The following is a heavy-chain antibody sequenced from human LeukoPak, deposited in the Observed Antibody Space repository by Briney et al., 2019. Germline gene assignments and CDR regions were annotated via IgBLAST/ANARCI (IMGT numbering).Heavy chain of an antibody. CDR3: ASAYRDSRGLCVDS. D-gene: IGHD3-22*01. CDR1: GYTFTGYY. CDR2: INPNSGGP. Sequence: ASVKVSCKASGYTFTGYYIHWVRQAPGQGLEWMGWINPNSGGPTYAEDFKGRVTLTRDTSVSTAYMELSRLTSDDTAIYFCASAYRDSRGLCVDSWGQGTPVTVSS. J-gene: IGHJ4*02. V-gene: IGHV1-2*02.